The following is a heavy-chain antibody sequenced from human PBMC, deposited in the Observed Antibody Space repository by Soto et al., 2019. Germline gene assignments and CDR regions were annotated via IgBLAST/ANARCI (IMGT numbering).Heavy chain of an antibody. J-gene: IGHJ4*02. Sequence: GGSLRLSCAASGFTFSSYIMNWVRQSPGKGLEWVSSISSSSSYIYYADSVKGRFTISRDNAKNSLYLQMNSLRAEDTAVYYCARTTAMAHDYWGQGTLVTVSS. D-gene: IGHD5-18*01. CDR1: GFTFSSYI. V-gene: IGHV3-21*01. CDR3: ARTTAMAHDY. CDR2: ISSSSSYI.